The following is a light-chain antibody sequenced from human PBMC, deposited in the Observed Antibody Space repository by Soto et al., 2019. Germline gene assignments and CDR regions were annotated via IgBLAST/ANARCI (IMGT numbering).Light chain of an antibody. CDR3: QQYYSTPT. CDR1: QSVLYSSNNKNY. J-gene: IGKJ1*01. CDR2: WAS. V-gene: IGKV4-1*01. Sequence: DIVMTQSPDSLAVSLGERATINCKSSQSVLYSSNNKNYLAWYQQKPGQPPKLLIYWASTRESGVPDRFSGSGSGTDFTLTISSLQAEDGAVYFCQQYYSTPTFGQGTKVESK.